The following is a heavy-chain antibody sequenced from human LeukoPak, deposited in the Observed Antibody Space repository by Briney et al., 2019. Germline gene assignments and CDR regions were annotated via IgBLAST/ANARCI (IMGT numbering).Heavy chain of an antibody. J-gene: IGHJ3*02. CDR2: INHSGST. V-gene: IGHV4-34*01. CDR1: GGSFSGYY. Sequence: KPSETLSLTCAVYGGSFSGYYWSWIRQPPGKGLEWIGEINHSGSTNYNPSLKSRVTISVDTSKNQFSLKLSSVTAADTAVYYCARNIVVVPAAIERDDAFDICGEGTMVTVSS. D-gene: IGHD2-2*01. CDR3: ARNIVVVPAAIERDDAFDI.